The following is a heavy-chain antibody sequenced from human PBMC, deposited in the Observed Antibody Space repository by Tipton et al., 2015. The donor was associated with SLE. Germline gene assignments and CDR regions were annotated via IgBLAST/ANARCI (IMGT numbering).Heavy chain of an antibody. V-gene: IGHV3-7*03. Sequence: SLRLSCAASGFTFSSYWMSWVRQAPGKGLEWVANIKQDGTEKYYDDSVKGRFTISRDNAKNSLSLQMTSLRAEDTAVYYCARIVTRTMLGGFGPPALLNHYFYYGMDVWGQGTTVTVSS. J-gene: IGHJ6*02. CDR2: IKQDGTEK. CDR1: GFTFSSYW. CDR3: ARIVTRTMLGGFGPPALLNHYFYYGMDV. D-gene: IGHD3/OR15-3a*01.